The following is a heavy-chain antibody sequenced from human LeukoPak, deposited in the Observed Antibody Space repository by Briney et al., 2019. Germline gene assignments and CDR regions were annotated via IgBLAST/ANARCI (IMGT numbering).Heavy chain of an antibody. Sequence: SETLSLTCTVSGGSISSYYWSWIRQPPGKGLEWIGYIYYSGSTNYNPSLKSRVTISVDTSKNQFSLKLSSVTAADTAVYYCASRSYYYDSSGYWNWGQGTLVTVSS. CDR3: ASRSYYYDSSGYWN. J-gene: IGHJ4*02. D-gene: IGHD3-22*01. CDR2: IYYSGST. V-gene: IGHV4-59*01. CDR1: GGSISSYY.